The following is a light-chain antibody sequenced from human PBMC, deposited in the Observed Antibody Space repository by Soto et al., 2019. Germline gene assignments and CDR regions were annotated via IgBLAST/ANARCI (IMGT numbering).Light chain of an antibody. CDR2: EVS. CDR1: SSDVGGYNH. V-gene: IGLV2-14*01. Sequence: QSALTQPASVSGSPGQSITISCTGTSSDVGGYNHVSWHQQHPGKAPKLMIYEVSNRPSGVTNRFSGSKSGNTTALTISGRQAEDESEYYGSSYTSSSTLEVVFGGGTKLTVL. J-gene: IGLJ2*01. CDR3: SSYTSSSTLEVV.